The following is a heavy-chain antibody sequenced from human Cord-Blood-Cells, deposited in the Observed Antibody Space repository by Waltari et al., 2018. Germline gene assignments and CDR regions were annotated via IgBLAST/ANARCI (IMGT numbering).Heavy chain of an antibody. Sequence: EVQLVESGGGLIQPGGSLRISCAASGFTVSSNYMSWVRQAQEKGLELVSVIYSGGSTYYADSGKGRFTIARDNSKNTLYLQMNSLRAEDTAVYYCARDQRHYDSSGYYAFDIWGQGTMVTVSS. CDR3: ARDQRHYDSSGYYAFDI. V-gene: IGHV3-53*01. CDR2: IYSGGST. J-gene: IGHJ3*02. D-gene: IGHD3-22*01. CDR1: GFTVSSNY.